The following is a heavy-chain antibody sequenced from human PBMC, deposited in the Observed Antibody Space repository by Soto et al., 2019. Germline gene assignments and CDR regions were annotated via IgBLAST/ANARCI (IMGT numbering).Heavy chain of an antibody. V-gene: IGHV3-48*01. CDR2: ISISSSTI. D-gene: IGHD3-16*01. CDR3: ARVWGWPPIVLDY. Sequence: GGSLRLSCAASGFTFSTYSMNWVRQAPGKGLEWVSYISISSSTIFYTASVKGRFTISIDKMRNTLYLQMNILRPEDTAVYYCARVWGWPPIVLDYWGQGTLVTVSS. J-gene: IGHJ4*02. CDR1: GFTFSTYS.